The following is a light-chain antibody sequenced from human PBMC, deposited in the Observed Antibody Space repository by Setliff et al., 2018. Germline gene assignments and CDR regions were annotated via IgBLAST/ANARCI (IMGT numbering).Light chain of an antibody. CDR1: SRDVGSYDF. CDR2: DVT. Sequence: QSALTQPASVSGSPGQSITISCIGSSRDVGSYDFVSWYQQHPGKAPKLIIYDVTGRPSGVSDRFSGSKSGNTASLTISGRQAEDEADYYCSSYTNSNTDGFGTGTKGTVL. J-gene: IGLJ1*01. V-gene: IGLV2-14*03. CDR3: SSYTNSNTDG.